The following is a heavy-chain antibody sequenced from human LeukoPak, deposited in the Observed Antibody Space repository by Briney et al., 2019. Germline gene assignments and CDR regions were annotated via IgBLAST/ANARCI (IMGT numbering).Heavy chain of an antibody. CDR3: TTDRGALTN. J-gene: IGHJ4*02. CDR1: GFTFSDAW. D-gene: IGHD3-10*01. V-gene: IGHV3-15*01. Sequence: GGSLRLSCATSGFTFSDAWMSWVRQAPGNGLEWVGRIQSKTDGGPTDYAAPVKGRFTISRDDSKNTLYLQMNSLKAGDTAVYYCTTDRGALTNWGPGTLVTVSS. CDR2: IQSKTDGGPT.